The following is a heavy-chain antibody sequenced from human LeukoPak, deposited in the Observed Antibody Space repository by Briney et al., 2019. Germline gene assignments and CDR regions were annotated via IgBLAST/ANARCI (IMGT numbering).Heavy chain of an antibody. CDR3: AKDRPTNWGYYFDY. CDR2: TSYSARNI. Sequence: GGSLRLSCAASGFTFSSYGMHWVRQAPGKGLEWVAVTSYSARNIYYSDSVKGRFTISRDNSKNTLYLQMNGLRAEDTAVYYCAKDRPTNWGYYFDYWGQGTLVTVSS. D-gene: IGHD7-27*01. V-gene: IGHV3-30*18. CDR1: GFTFSSYG. J-gene: IGHJ4*02.